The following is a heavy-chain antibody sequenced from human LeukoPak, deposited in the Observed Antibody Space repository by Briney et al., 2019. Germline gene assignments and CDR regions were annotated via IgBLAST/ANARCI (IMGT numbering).Heavy chain of an antibody. CDR1: GFTFSSYS. D-gene: IGHD3-10*01. Sequence: GGSLRLSCVASGFTFSSYSMNWVRRAPGKGLEWISYISTSGSTIYYADSVKGRFTIYRDNAKNSLYLQMNSLRDEDTALYYCARWEGSGSYHWDIWGQGTMVTVSS. CDR3: ARWEGSGSYHWDI. V-gene: IGHV3-48*02. J-gene: IGHJ3*02. CDR2: ISTSGSTI.